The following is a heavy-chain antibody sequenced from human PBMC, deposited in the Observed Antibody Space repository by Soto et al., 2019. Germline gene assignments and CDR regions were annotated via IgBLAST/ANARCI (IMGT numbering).Heavy chain of an antibody. Sequence: EVQLLESGGGLVQPGGSLRLSCAASGFTFSSYAMSWVRQAPGKGLEWVSASSGSGGSTYYADSVKGRFTISRDNSENPLYRQMNSLRAEDTAVYYCAKDPKCYGDYVPWFDPWGQGTLVTVSS. CDR1: GFTFSSYA. CDR2: SSGSGGST. D-gene: IGHD4-17*01. CDR3: AKDPKCYGDYVPWFDP. J-gene: IGHJ5*02. V-gene: IGHV3-23*01.